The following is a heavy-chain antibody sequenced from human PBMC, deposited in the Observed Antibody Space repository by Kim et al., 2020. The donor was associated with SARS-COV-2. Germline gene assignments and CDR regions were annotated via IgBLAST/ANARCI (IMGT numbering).Heavy chain of an antibody. D-gene: IGHD2-2*01. J-gene: IGHJ5*02. Sequence: SETLSLTCTVASYSINSAYYWGWVRQPPGKGLEWIGSIYHSGSTYYNPSLKSRVTMSVDASKNQFSLKLSSVTAADTAVYYCARVDLMLPKTFDDIVVEVGATDNWFDPWGQGTLVTVSS. CDR1: SYSINSAYY. CDR3: ARVDLMLPKTFDDIVVEVGATDNWFDP. CDR2: IYHSGST. V-gene: IGHV4-38-2*02.